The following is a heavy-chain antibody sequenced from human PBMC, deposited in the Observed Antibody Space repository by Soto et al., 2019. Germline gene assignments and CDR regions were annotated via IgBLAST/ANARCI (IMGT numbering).Heavy chain of an antibody. J-gene: IGHJ4*02. V-gene: IGHV3-30-3*01. CDR2: ISYDGSNK. CDR1: GFTFSSYA. D-gene: IGHD3-10*01. CDR3: AREILRSELLWCGELEIGFLDY. Sequence: QVQLVESGGGVVQPGRSLRLSCAASGFTFSSYAMHWVRQAPGKGLEWVAVISYDGSNKYYADSVKGRFTISRDNSKNTLYLQMNSLRAEDTAVYYCAREILRSELLWCGELEIGFLDYWGQGTLVTVSA.